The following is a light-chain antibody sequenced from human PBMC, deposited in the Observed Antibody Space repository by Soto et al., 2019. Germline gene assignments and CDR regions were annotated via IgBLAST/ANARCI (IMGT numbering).Light chain of an antibody. CDR3: QQRSLWPLT. Sequence: EVVLTQSPSTLSLSPGERATLSCRATQSVSNHLAWYQHRPGQAPRLLIYDASNRATDIPARFSGSGSGTDFTLTISSLETEDFAVYYGQQRSLWPLTFGGGTKVEIK. V-gene: IGKV3-11*01. J-gene: IGKJ4*01. CDR1: QSVSNH. CDR2: DAS.